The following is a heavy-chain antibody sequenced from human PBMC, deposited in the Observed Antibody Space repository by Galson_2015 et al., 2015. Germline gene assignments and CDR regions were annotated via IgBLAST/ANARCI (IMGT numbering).Heavy chain of an antibody. CDR1: GGTFSSYT. CDR2: IIPILGIA. D-gene: IGHD3-10*01. J-gene: IGHJ6*02. CDR3: ARAGGFGENTYYYYGMDV. Sequence: SVKVSCKASGGTFSSYTISWVRQAPGQGLEWMGRIIPILGIANYAQKFQGRVTITADKSTSTAYMELSSLRSEDTAVYYCARAGGFGENTYYYYGMDVWGQGTTVTVSS. V-gene: IGHV1-69*02.